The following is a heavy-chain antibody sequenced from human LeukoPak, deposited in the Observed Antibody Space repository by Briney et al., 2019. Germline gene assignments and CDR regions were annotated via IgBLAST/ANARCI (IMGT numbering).Heavy chain of an antibody. CDR2: ISGSGGST. Sequence: GGSLRLSCAASGFTFSSYAMSWVRQAPGKGLEWVSAISGSGGSTYYADSVKGRFTISRDNSKNTLYLQMNSLRAEDTAVYYCARADRRDGYNDYWGQGTLVTVSS. D-gene: IGHD5-24*01. V-gene: IGHV3-23*01. J-gene: IGHJ4*02. CDR1: GFTFSSYA. CDR3: ARADRRDGYNDY.